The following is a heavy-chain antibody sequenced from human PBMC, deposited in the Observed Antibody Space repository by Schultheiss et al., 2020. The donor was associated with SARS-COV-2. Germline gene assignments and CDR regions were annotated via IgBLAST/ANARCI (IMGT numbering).Heavy chain of an antibody. V-gene: IGHV3-72*01. CDR1: GFSFSSYA. CDR3: ARDQRTVTTDVAGFDY. D-gene: IGHD4-11*01. Sequence: GGSLRLSCAGSGFSFSSYAMSWVRQAPGKGLEWVGRIRNKENSYTTEYAASVKGRFTISRDNAKNSLYLQMNSLRAEDTAVYYCARDQRTVTTDVAGFDYWGQGTLVTVAS. J-gene: IGHJ4*02. CDR2: IRNKENSYTT.